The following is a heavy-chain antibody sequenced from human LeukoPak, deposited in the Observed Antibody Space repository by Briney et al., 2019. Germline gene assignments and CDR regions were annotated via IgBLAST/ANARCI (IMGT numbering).Heavy chain of an antibody. J-gene: IGHJ4*02. CDR1: GFTFSSYA. CDR2: ISYDGSNK. V-gene: IGHV3-30-3*01. CDR3: ARDPYYYDSSGYYHGGYYFDY. Sequence: RGSLRLSCAASGFTFSSYAMHWVRQAPGKGLEWVAVISYDGSNKYYADSVKGRFTISRDNSKNTLYLQMNSLRAEDTAVYYCARDPYYYDSSGYYHGGYYFDYWGQGTLVTVSS. D-gene: IGHD3-22*01.